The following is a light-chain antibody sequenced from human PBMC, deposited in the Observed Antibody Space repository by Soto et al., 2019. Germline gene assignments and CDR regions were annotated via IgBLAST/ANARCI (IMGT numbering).Light chain of an antibody. J-gene: IGKJ1*01. V-gene: IGKV3-15*01. Sequence: EIVLTQSPGTLSLSPGERATLSCRASQSVSSSYLAWYQQKPGQAPRLLIYGASTRATDMPGRFSGRGSGTEFTLTISSLQSEDFAVYYCQQYRNWPRTFGQGTKVDI. CDR3: QQYRNWPRT. CDR2: GAS. CDR1: QSVSSSY.